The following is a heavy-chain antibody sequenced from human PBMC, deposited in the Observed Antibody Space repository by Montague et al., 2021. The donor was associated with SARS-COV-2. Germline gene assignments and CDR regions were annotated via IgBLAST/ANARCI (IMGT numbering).Heavy chain of an antibody. J-gene: IGHJ5*02. Sequence: SETLSLTCTVSGGSISSYYWSWIRQPPGKGLEWIGYIYYSGSTNYNPSLKSRVTISVDTSKNQFSLKLSSVTAADTAVYYCARTYYYGSVVWFDPWGRGTLVTVSS. V-gene: IGHV4-59*08. D-gene: IGHD3-10*01. CDR1: GGSISSYY. CDR2: IYYSGST. CDR3: ARTYYYGSVVWFDP.